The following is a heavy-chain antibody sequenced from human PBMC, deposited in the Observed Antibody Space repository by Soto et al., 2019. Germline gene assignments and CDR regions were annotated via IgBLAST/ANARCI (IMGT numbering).Heavy chain of an antibody. CDR2: ISYDGNNK. CDR1: GFTFSTYG. J-gene: IGHJ4*02. Sequence: PGGSLRLSCAASGFTFSTYGMHWVRQAPGKGLERVAVISYDGNNKYHADSVKGRFTISRDNSKNTLYLQMNSLRAEDTAVYYCAKDSGRGSADYYFDYWGQGTLVTAPQ. V-gene: IGHV3-30*18. D-gene: IGHD3-10*01. CDR3: AKDSGRGSADYYFDY.